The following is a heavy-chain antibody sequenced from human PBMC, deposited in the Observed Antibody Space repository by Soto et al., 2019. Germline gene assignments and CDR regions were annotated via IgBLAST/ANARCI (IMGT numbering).Heavy chain of an antibody. Sequence: SETLSLTCTVSSGAINNHFLSWIRQPAGKGLEWIGHIYKSGTTTYNPSLKSRVTMSVDPPKNRFSLKLSSVTAADTAVYYCARINGGSPDFWGQGTLVTVSS. CDR2: IYKSGTT. CDR3: ARINGGSPDF. D-gene: IGHD2-15*01. J-gene: IGHJ4*02. CDR1: SGAINNHF. V-gene: IGHV4-4*07.